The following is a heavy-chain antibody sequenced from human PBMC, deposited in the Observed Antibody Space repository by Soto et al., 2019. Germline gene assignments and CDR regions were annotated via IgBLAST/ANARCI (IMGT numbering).Heavy chain of an antibody. CDR2: INHSGST. V-gene: IGHV4-34*01. D-gene: IGHD3-9*01. CDR1: GGSFSGYY. Sequence: SETLSLTCAVYGGSFSGYYWSWIRQPQGKGLEWIGEINHSGSTNYNPSLKSRVTISVDTSKNRFSLKLSSVTAADTAVYYCARALASLETGYNYYYGMDVWGQGTTVTISS. CDR3: ARALASLETGYNYYYGMDV. J-gene: IGHJ6*02.